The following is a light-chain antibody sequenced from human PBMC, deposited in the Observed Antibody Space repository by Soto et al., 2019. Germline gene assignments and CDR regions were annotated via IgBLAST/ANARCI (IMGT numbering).Light chain of an antibody. CDR1: SSNIGAGYD. V-gene: IGLV1-40*01. J-gene: IGLJ1*01. CDR3: QSYDSSPSGYV. Sequence: QSALTQPPSVSGAPGQRVTISCTGSSSNIGAGYDVHWYQQLPGTAPKLLIYGNSNRPSGVPDRFSGSKSGPSASLAITGLQAEDEADYYCQSYDSSPSGYVFGTGTKVTVL. CDR2: GNS.